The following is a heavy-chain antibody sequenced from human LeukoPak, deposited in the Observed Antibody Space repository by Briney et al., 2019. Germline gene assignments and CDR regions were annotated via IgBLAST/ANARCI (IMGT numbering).Heavy chain of an antibody. D-gene: IGHD3-10*01. Sequence: SEGLSLTRADHGGSLCGNYWCWIRAPPGEALEWIGESNHSRRTNYNPSLKSQLNISVDTSNNQSSLKLSSLTAADTAVYYCARGSSGSYLWGEGTVHSVSS. CDR1: GGSLCGNY. CDR2: SNHSRRT. J-gene: IGHJ4*02. V-gene: IGHV4-34*01. CDR3: ARGSSGSYL.